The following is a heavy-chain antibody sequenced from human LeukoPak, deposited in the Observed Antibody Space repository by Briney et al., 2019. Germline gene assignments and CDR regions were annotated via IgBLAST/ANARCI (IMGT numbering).Heavy chain of an antibody. V-gene: IGHV1-8*01. CDR3: AVWFGDLRAAYYYYYMDV. CDR1: GYTFTSYD. J-gene: IGHJ6*03. CDR2: MNPNSGNT. Sequence: ASVKVSCKASGYTFTSYDINWVRQATGQGLEWMGWMNPNSGNTGYAQKFQGRVTMTRNTSIGTAYMELSSLRSKDTAVYYCAVWFGDLRAAYYYYYMDVWGKGTTVTISS. D-gene: IGHD3-10*01.